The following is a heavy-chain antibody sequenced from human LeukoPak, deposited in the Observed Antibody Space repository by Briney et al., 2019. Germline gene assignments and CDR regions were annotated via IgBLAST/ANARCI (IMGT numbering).Heavy chain of an antibody. D-gene: IGHD2-8*01. CDR2: ISAYNGNT. Sequence: ASVKVSCKASGYTFTSYGISWVRQAPGQGLEWMGWISAYNGNTNYAQKLQGRVTMTTDTSTSTAYMELRSLRSDDTAVYYCARIMAGFDNDAFDIWGQGTMVTVSS. J-gene: IGHJ3*02. V-gene: IGHV1-18*01. CDR1: GYTFTSYG. CDR3: ARIMAGFDNDAFDI.